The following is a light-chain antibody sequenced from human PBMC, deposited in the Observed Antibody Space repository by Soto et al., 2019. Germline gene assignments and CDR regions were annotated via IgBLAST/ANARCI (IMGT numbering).Light chain of an antibody. Sequence: DLQMTQSPSTLSASVGDRVTMTCRASQSISSWLAWYQQKPGXAPXXLIYDASNLEAGVPSRFRGSGSGTDFTFTISRLQPEYIATYYCQQYENLPTFGQGTKVDIK. CDR1: QSISSW. V-gene: IGKV1-33*01. CDR2: DAS. J-gene: IGKJ1*01. CDR3: QQYENLPT.